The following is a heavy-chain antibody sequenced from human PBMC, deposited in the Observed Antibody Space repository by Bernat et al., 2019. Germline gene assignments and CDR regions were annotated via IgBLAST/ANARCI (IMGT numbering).Heavy chain of an antibody. J-gene: IGHJ6*02. CDR3: ARDLMTTKGMGV. V-gene: IGHV3-66*01. Sequence: EVQLVESGGGLVQPGGSLRLSCAASGFSVSSNYMSWVRQAPGKGLEWVSVIYSGGSTYYADSVKGRFTISRDNSKNTLYLQMNSLRAEDTAVYYCARDLMTTKGMGVWGQGTTVAVSS. CDR2: IYSGGST. D-gene: IGHD4-17*01. CDR1: GFSVSSNY.